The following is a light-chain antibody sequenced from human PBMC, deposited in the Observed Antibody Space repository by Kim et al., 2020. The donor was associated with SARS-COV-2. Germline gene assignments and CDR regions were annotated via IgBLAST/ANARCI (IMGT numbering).Light chain of an antibody. Sequence: APGKTAWFTCGENSIGLQSVHWYQQKPGQAPVLVIYYDTDRPSGIPERFSGSNSGNTATLTISRVEAGDEADYYCQVWDTGSDHPIFGGGTQLTVL. J-gene: IGLJ2*01. CDR3: QVWDTGSDHPI. V-gene: IGLV3-21*04. CDR1: SIGLQS. CDR2: YDT.